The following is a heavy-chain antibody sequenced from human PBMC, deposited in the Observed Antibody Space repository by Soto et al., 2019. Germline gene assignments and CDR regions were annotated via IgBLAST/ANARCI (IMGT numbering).Heavy chain of an antibody. V-gene: IGHV1-69*13. D-gene: IGHD2-2*01. CDR2: LIPILATS. J-gene: IGHJ6*02. CDR3: ATGIVESGYCSSTSCYLGYYHGMDV. Sequence: WGSVKGSCKACGGAFSSYAISLVRQAPGQGLEWIGGLIPILATSNXXXXXXXXXXXXADESTSTAYMELSSLRSEDTAVYYCATGIVESGYCSSTSCYLGYYHGMDVWGQGTTVTVSS. CDR1: GGAFSSYA.